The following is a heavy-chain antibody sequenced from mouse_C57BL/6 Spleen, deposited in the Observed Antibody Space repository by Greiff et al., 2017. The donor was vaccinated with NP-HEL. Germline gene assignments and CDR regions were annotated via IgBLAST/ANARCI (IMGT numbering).Heavy chain of an antibody. D-gene: IGHD3-2*02. V-gene: IGHV1-50*01. Sequence: QVQLKQPGAELVKPGASVKLSCKASGYTFTSYWMQWVKQRPGQGLEWIGEIDPSDSYTNYNQKFKGKATLTVDTSSSTAYMQLSSLTSEDSAVYYCARAAQATYFDYWGQGTTLTVSS. CDR2: IDPSDSYT. CDR3: ARAAQATYFDY. J-gene: IGHJ2*01. CDR1: GYTFTSYW.